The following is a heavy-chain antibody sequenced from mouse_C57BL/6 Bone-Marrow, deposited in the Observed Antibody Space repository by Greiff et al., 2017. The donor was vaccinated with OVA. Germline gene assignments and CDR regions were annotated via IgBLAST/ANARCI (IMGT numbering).Heavy chain of an antibody. D-gene: IGHD2-4*01. Sequence: EVQLQQSGAELVRPGASVKLSCTASGFNIKDDYMHWVKQRPEQGLEWIGWIDPENGDTEYASKFQGKATITADTSSNTAYMQFSSLTSEDSAIYYCARRGLRDYAMDYWGQGTSVTVSS. J-gene: IGHJ4*01. CDR3: ARRGLRDYAMDY. V-gene: IGHV14-4*01. CDR1: GFNIKDDY. CDR2: IDPENGDT.